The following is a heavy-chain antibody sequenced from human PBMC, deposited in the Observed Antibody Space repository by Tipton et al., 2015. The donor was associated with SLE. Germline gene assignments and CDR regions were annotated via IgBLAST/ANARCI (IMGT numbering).Heavy chain of an antibody. CDR2: IYSGGST. CDR1: GFTVSSNY. D-gene: IGHD3-10*01. CDR3: ARVRVGSFDY. J-gene: IGHJ4*02. Sequence: SLRLSCAASGFTVSSNYMSWVRQAPGKGLEWGSVIYSGGSTYYADSVKGRFTISRDNSKNTLYLQMNGLRAEDTAVYYCARVRVGSFDYWGQGTLVTVSS. V-gene: IGHV3-53*01.